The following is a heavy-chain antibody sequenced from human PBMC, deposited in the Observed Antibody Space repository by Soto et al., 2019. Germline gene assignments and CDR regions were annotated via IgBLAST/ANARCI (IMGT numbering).Heavy chain of an antibody. CDR1: GYTFINYG. CDR3: ARTARGYSYGYAEY. CDR2: ISAYNGNT. Sequence: QVQLVQSGAEVKKPGASVKVSCKASGYTFINYGVTWVRQAPGQGLEWMGWISAYNGNTKYAQKLQGRVTMTTDTSTSTAYMELRSLRSDDTAMYYCARTARGYSYGYAEYWGKGTLVTVS. V-gene: IGHV1-18*01. D-gene: IGHD5-18*01. J-gene: IGHJ4*02.